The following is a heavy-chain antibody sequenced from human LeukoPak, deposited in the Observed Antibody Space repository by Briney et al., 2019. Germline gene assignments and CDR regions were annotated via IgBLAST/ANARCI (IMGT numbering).Heavy chain of an antibody. J-gene: IGHJ4*02. V-gene: IGHV3-33*01. CDR1: GFSLSNYG. Sequence: GGSLRLSCAASGFSLSNYGLHWARQGPGKGLEWLAVINYDGSNRYYADSVKGRFTISKDSSENTLYLQMNSLRADDTTMYYCARWGGTRQFYFDYWGQGTLATVSS. CDR2: INYDGSNR. CDR3: ARWGGTRQFYFDY. D-gene: IGHD3-16*01.